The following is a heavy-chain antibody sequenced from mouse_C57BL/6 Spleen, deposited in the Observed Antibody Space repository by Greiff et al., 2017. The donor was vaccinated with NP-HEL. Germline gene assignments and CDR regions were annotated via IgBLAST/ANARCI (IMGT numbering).Heavy chain of an antibody. Sequence: QVQLKESGPGLVAPSQSLSITCTVSGFSLTSYAISWVRQPPGKGLEWLGVIWTGGGTTYNSALKSRLSISKDNSKRHVFLKMNSLQTDDTARYYCARNSGIWYFDVWGTGTTVTVSS. CDR3: ARNSGIWYFDV. V-gene: IGHV2-9-1*01. CDR1: GFSLTSYA. CDR2: IWTGGGT. J-gene: IGHJ1*03. D-gene: IGHD1-1*02.